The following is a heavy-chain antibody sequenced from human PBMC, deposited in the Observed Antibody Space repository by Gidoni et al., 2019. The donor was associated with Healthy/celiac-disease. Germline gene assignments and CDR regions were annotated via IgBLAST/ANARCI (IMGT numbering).Heavy chain of an antibody. Sequence: EVQLVESGGGLLQPGGSLRLSGAASGFTFSSYSMNWVRQAPGKGLEWVSYISSSSSTIYYADSVKGRFTISRDNAKNSLYLRMNSLRDEDTAVYYCARDGEDDYGDYWGQGTLVTVSS. CDR3: ARDGEDDYGDY. CDR1: GFTFSSYS. J-gene: IGHJ4*02. CDR2: ISSSSSTI. V-gene: IGHV3-48*02.